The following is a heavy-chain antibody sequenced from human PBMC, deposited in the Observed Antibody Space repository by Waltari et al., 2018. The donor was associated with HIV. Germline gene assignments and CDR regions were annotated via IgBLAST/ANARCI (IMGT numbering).Heavy chain of an antibody. J-gene: IGHJ3*02. CDR2: ISHNVVGT. Sequence: QVQLVQSGAEVKKPGASVKVSCKASGYTFTGYSMNWVRQAPGQGLEWMGWISHNVVGTNYAKKVQSRVTMNRDTSISTAYRDLSRLRSDDTAVYYCGRDRLEGAFDIWGQGTMVTVSS. CDR3: GRDRLEGAFDI. D-gene: IGHD3-3*01. CDR1: GYTFTGYS. V-gene: IGHV1-2*02.